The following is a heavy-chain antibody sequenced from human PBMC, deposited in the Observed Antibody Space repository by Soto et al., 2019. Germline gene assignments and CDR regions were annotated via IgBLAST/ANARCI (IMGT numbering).Heavy chain of an antibody. V-gene: IGHV1-18*01. D-gene: IGHD6-13*01. J-gene: IGHJ5*02. Sequence: GASVKVSCKASGYTFTSYGISWVRQAPGQGLEWMGWISAYNGNTNYAQKLQGRVTMTTDTSTSTAYMELRRLRSDDTAVYYCARDLPGTAAAGKQTHDGVDPWGQGTQDIVCS. CDR1: GYTFTSYG. CDR3: ARDLPGTAAAGKQTHDGVDP. CDR2: ISAYNGNT.